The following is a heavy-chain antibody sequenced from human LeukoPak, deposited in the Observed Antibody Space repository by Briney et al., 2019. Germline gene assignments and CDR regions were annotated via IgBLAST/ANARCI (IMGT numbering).Heavy chain of an antibody. V-gene: IGHV1-46*01. Sequence: ASVKVSCKASEYTFSVYHIHWVRQAPGQGLEWMGIINPSGGSTSYAQKFQGRVTMTRDTSTSTVYMELSSLRSEDTAVYYCARDTGRGFDPWGQGTLVTVSS. CDR3: ARDTGRGFDP. J-gene: IGHJ5*02. D-gene: IGHD5-24*01. CDR1: EYTFSVYH. CDR2: INPSGGST.